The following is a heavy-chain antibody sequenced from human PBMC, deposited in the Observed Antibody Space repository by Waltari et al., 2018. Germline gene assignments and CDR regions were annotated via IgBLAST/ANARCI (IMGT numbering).Heavy chain of an antibody. CDR3: ARSTGIPTGHYKDV. D-gene: IGHD1-1*01. V-gene: IGHV4-39*07. Sequence: QVQLQESGPGLVRPSETLSLNCTVSGGSISSNNYFWAWVRQPPGKGLEWIGSIYYSEITYYNPSLKSRVTISGDTSKNQFSLNLSSVTAADSAVYYCARSTGIPTGHYKDVWGKGTTVTISS. CDR2: IYYSEIT. J-gene: IGHJ6*03. CDR1: GGSISSNNYF.